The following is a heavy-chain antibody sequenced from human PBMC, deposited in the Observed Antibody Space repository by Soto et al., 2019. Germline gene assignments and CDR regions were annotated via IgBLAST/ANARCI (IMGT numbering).Heavy chain of an antibody. J-gene: IGHJ4*02. CDR1: GGSVSSGSYY. D-gene: IGHD6-25*01. CDR3: AKASSGPELDY. V-gene: IGHV4-61*01. CDR2: IYYSGST. Sequence: QVQLQESGPGLVKPSETLSLTCTVSGGSVSSGSYYWSWIRQPPGKGLEWIGYIYYSGSTNYNPSLKSRVTISVDTSKNQFSLKLSSVTAADTAVYYCAKASSGPELDYWGQGTLVTVSS.